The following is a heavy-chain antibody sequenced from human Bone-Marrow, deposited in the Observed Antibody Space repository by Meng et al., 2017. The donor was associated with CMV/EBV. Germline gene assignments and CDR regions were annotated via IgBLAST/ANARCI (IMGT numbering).Heavy chain of an antibody. CDR3: ARAVLPFDETYSTSSGRDC. J-gene: IGHJ4*02. CDR2: INPSGGST. Sequence: ASVKVSCKASGYTFTSYGISWVRQAPGQGLEWMGIINPSGGSTSYAQKFQGRVAITRDTSTSTVYMELSSLKSGDTAVYYCARAVLPFDETYSTSSGRDCWGQGTLVTVSS. D-gene: IGHD6-6*01. CDR1: GYTFTSYG. V-gene: IGHV1-46*01.